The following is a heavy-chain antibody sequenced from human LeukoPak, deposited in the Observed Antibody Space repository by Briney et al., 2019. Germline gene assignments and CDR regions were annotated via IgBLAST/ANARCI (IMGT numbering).Heavy chain of an antibody. CDR3: AKEGGDY. CDR1: GFTFSSYG. D-gene: IGHD3-16*01. J-gene: IGHJ4*02. CDR2: ISYDGSNK. V-gene: IGHV3-30*18. Sequence: SGGSLRLSCAASGFTFSSYGMHWVRQAPGKGLEWVAVISYDGSNKYYADSVKGRFTISRDNSKNTLYLQMNSLRVEDTAVYYCAKEGGDYWGQGTLVTVSS.